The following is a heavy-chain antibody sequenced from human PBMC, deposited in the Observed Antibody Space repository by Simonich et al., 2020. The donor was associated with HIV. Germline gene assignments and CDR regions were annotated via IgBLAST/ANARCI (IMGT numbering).Heavy chain of an antibody. Sequence: QVQLVQSGAEVKKPGASVKVSCKASGYTFTGNYMHWVRQAPGQGLEGRGRINPNSGVKNYEQKLQGRVTMTRETSISTAYMELRRLKSDDTAVYYCAKSPLVGAQDDAFDIWGQGTMVTVSS. CDR1: GYTFTGNY. CDR3: AKSPLVGAQDDAFDI. CDR2: INPNSGVK. D-gene: IGHD1-26*01. V-gene: IGHV1-2*02. J-gene: IGHJ3*02.